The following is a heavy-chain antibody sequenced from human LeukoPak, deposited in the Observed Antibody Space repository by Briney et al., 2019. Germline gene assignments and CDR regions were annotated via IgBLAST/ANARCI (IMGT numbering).Heavy chain of an antibody. J-gene: IGHJ3*02. D-gene: IGHD6-13*01. CDR1: GYTFTSYY. CDR3: ARGSAGTGAFDI. CDR2: INPSGGST. V-gene: IGHV1-46*01. Sequence: ASVKVSCKASGYTFTSYYMHWVRQAPGQGLEWMGIINPSGGSTSYAQKFQGRVTMTRDTSTSTVYMELSRLRSDDTAVYYCARGSAGTGAFDIWGQGTMVTVSS.